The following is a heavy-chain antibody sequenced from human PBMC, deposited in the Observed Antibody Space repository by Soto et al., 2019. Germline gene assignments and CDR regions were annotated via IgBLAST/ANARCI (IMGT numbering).Heavy chain of an antibody. Sequence: GGSLRLSCAASGFTFSSYGMHWVRQAPGKGLEWVAVISYDGSNKYYADSVKGRFTISRDNFKNTLYLQMNSLTAEDTAVYYCSKYRVRGYSGYDLSEFDYWGQGTLVTVSS. J-gene: IGHJ4*02. CDR1: GFTFSSYG. V-gene: IGHV3-30*18. CDR3: SKYRVRGYSGYDLSEFDY. CDR2: ISYDGSNK. D-gene: IGHD5-12*01.